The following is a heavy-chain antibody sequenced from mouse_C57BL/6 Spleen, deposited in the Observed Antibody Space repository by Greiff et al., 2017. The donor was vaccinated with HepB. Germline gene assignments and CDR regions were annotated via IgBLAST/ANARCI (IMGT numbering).Heavy chain of an antibody. CDR3: ARLPYYYGSSYLDWYFDV. CDR2: IDPSDSET. CDR1: GYTFTSYW. Sequence: VQLQQPGAELVRPGSSVKLSCKASGYTFTSYWMHWVKQRPIQGLEWIGNIDPSDSETHYNQKFKDKATLTVDKSSSTAYMQLSSLTSEDSAVYYCARLPYYYGSSYLDWYFDVWGTGTTVTVSS. J-gene: IGHJ1*03. D-gene: IGHD1-1*01. V-gene: IGHV1-52*01.